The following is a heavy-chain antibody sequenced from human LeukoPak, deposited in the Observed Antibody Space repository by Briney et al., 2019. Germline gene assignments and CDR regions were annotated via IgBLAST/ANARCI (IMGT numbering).Heavy chain of an antibody. D-gene: IGHD3-9*01. J-gene: IGHJ3*02. Sequence: PGGSLRLSCAASGFTFGNAWMSWVRQAPGKGLEWVGRIKSKTDGGTTDYAAPVKGRFTISRDDSKNTLYLQMNSLKTEDTAVYYCTTAYYDILTGYLDAFDIWGQGTMVTVSS. V-gene: IGHV3-15*01. CDR3: TTAYYDILTGYLDAFDI. CDR1: GFTFGNAW. CDR2: IKSKTDGGTT.